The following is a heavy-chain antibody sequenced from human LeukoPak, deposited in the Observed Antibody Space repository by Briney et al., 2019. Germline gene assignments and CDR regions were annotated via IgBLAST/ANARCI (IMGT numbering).Heavy chain of an antibody. CDR2: INHSGST. Sequence: SETLSLTCSVSGASITSNRYYWVWIRQPPGKGLEWIGEINHSGSTNYNPSLKSRVTISVDTSKNQFSLKLSSVTAADTAVYYCARSASGYRRPRPFDYWGQGTLVTVSS. CDR3: ARSASGYRRPRPFDY. D-gene: IGHD3-22*01. J-gene: IGHJ4*02. V-gene: IGHV4-39*07. CDR1: GASITSNRYY.